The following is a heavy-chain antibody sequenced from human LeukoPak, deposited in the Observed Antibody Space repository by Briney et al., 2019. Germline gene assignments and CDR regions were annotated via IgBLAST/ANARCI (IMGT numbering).Heavy chain of an antibody. CDR3: AANLAARLYYFDY. Sequence: SVKVSCKASGFTFTSSAMQWVRQARGQRLEWIGWIVVGSGNTNYAQKLQERVTITRHMSTSTAYMELSSPRSEDTAVYYCAANLAARLYYFDYWGQGTLVTVSS. D-gene: IGHD6-6*01. J-gene: IGHJ4*02. V-gene: IGHV1-58*02. CDR2: IVVGSGNT. CDR1: GFTFTSSA.